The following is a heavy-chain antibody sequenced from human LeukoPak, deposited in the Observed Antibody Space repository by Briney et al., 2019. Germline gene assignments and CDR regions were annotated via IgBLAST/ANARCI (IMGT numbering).Heavy chain of an antibody. CDR1: VFTFSSYG. D-gene: IGHD4-17*01. V-gene: IGHV3-33*01. J-gene: IGHJ5*02. CDR3: ARLYGTYPGWFDP. Sequence: GGSLRLSCAASVFTFSSYGMHWVRQAPGKGLEWVAVIWYDGSNKYYADSVKGRFTISRDNSKNTLYLQMNSLRAEDTAVYYCARLYGTYPGWFDPWGQGTLVTVSS. CDR2: IWYDGSNK.